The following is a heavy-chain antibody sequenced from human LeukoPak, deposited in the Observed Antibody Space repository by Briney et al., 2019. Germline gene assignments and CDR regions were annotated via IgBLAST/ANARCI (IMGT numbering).Heavy chain of an antibody. Sequence: PSEALSLTCTVSGGSISTSNYYWGWVRQPPGKGLEWIGNIFYSGSTYYSPSLKSRVTISLDTSRNQFSLKLNSVTAADTAVYYCAREYGRFYYYYMDVWGKGTTVTISS. D-gene: IGHD1-26*01. CDR2: IFYSGST. J-gene: IGHJ6*03. V-gene: IGHV4-39*07. CDR3: AREYGRFYYYYMDV. CDR1: GGSISTSNYY.